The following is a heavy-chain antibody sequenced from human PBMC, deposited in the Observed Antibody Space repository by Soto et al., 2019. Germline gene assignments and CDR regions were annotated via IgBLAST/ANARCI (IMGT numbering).Heavy chain of an antibody. CDR1: GFTFSSYW. CDR2: IKQDGSEK. J-gene: IGHJ6*02. V-gene: IGHV3-7*05. CDR3: ASDRASWYYYYGMDV. Sequence: EVQLVESGGGLVQPGGSLRLSCAASGFTFSSYWMSWVRQAPGKGLEWVANIKQDGSEKYYVDSVKGRFTISRDNAKNSLYLQMNSLRAEDTAVYYCASDRASWYYYYGMDVWGQGTTVTVSS.